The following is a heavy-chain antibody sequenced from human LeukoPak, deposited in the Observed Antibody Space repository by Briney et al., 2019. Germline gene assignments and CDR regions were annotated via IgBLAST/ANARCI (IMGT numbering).Heavy chain of an antibody. J-gene: IGHJ4*02. CDR2: IHNSGRT. D-gene: IGHD2-21*02. V-gene: IGHV4-61*08. CDR3: AGLPAHRPLDY. Sequence: SETLSLTCTVSGGSFSSGDNYWNWIRQSPGEGLEWIGYIHNSGRTTYNPSLKSRSTILLDTSKNQFSLSLRSVIAADTAVYYCAGLPAHRPLDYWGQGILVTVSS. CDR1: GGSFSSGDNY.